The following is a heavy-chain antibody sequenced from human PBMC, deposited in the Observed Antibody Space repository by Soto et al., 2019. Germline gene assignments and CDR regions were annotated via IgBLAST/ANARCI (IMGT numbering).Heavy chain of an antibody. CDR3: ARVGYYDSSGYPYY. CDR1: GFTFSSYG. CDR2: IWYDGSNK. V-gene: IGHV3-33*01. D-gene: IGHD3-22*01. J-gene: IGHJ4*02. Sequence: QVQLVESGGGVVQPGRSLRLSCAASGFTFSSYGMHWVRQAPGKGLEWVAVIWYDGSNKYYADSVKGRFTISRDKSKNTLYLQMNSLRAEDTAVYYCARVGYYDSSGYPYYWGQGTLVTVSS.